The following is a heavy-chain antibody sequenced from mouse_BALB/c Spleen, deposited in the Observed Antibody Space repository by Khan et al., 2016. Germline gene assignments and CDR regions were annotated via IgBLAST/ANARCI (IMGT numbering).Heavy chain of an antibody. J-gene: IGHJ3*01. D-gene: IGHD2-4*01. CDR2: IDPANGNT. CDR1: GFNIKDTY. Sequence: VQLQQSGAELVKPGASVKLSCTASGFNIKDTYIHWVKQRPEQGLDWIGRIDPANGNTKYDPKFKGKATVTADTSSNTAYLQFRSLTSEDTAVYYCARLGDDYDWFIYWGQGTLVTVSA. CDR3: ARLGDDYDWFIY. V-gene: IGHV14-3*02.